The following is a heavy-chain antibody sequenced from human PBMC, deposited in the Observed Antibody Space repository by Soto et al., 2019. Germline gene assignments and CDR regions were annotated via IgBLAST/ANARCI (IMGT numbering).Heavy chain of an antibody. Sequence: ASVKVSCKASGYTFTSYYMHWVRQAPGQGLEWMGIINPSGGSTSYAQKFQGRVTMTRDTSTSTVYMELSSLRSEDTAVYYCARTLWSGYLGTEPNGMDVWGQGTTVTVAS. CDR3: ARTLWSGYLGTEPNGMDV. D-gene: IGHD3-3*01. V-gene: IGHV1-46*01. CDR1: GYTFTSYY. CDR2: INPSGGST. J-gene: IGHJ6*02.